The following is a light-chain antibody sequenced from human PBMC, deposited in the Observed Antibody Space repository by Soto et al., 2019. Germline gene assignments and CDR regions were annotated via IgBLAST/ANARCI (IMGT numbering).Light chain of an antibody. CDR2: GTN. CDR1: SSNIERNT. V-gene: IGLV1-44*01. J-gene: IGLJ1*01. CDR3: AAWDDSLNAQFV. Sequence: QSVLTEPPSASVTPGQRVTISCSGSSSNIERNTVNWYQQLPGAAPKLLIYGTNHRPSGVPDRFSGSKSGTSGSLAISGLQSEDEADYYCAAWDDSLNAQFVFGTGTKVTVL.